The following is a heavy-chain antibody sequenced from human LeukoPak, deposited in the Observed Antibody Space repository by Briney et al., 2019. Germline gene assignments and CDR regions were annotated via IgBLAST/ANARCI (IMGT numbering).Heavy chain of an antibody. J-gene: IGHJ3*02. CDR3: AREVQCSGGSCYSSDAFDI. Sequence: ASVKVSCKASGYTFTSYGISWVRQAPGQGLEWMGWISAYNGNTKYAQKLQGRVTMTTDTSTSTAYMELRSLRSDDTAVYYCAREVQCSGGSCYSSDAFDIWGQGTMVTVSS. CDR1: GYTFTSYG. V-gene: IGHV1-18*01. CDR2: ISAYNGNT. D-gene: IGHD2-15*01.